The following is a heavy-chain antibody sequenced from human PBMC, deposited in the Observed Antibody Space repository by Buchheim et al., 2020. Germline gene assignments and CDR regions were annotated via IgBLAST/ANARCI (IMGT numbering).Heavy chain of an antibody. Sequence: EVQLLESGGGLVQPGGSLRLSCAASRFTFRNYDMTWVRQAPGKGLEWVSAISGRGGSRLYADSVKGRFTISRDNSQNTLFLQLNRLRAEETAVYYCAKIAGSGGHFSYADTDVWGKGTT. J-gene: IGHJ6*03. CDR1: RFTFRNYD. CDR2: ISGRGGSR. D-gene: IGHD3-10*01. CDR3: AKIAGSGGHFSYADTDV. V-gene: IGHV3-23*01.